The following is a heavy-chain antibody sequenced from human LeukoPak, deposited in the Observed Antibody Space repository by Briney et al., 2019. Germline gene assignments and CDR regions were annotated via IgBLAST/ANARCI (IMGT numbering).Heavy chain of an antibody. CDR2: IYHSGST. Sequence: SETLSLTCTVSDYSISSGYYWGWIRQPPGKGLEWIGTIYHSGSTYYNPSLKSRVTISVDTSKNQFSLKLSSVTAADTAVYYCARPVGVDSSSQEVSDAFDIWGQGTMVTVSS. D-gene: IGHD6-13*01. V-gene: IGHV4-38-2*02. J-gene: IGHJ3*02. CDR1: DYSISSGYY. CDR3: ARPVGVDSSSQEVSDAFDI.